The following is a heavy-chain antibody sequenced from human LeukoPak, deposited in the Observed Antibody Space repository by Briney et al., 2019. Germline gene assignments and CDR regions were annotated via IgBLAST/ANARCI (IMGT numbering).Heavy chain of an antibody. J-gene: IGHJ4*02. V-gene: IGHV3-64*01. CDR1: GFTFSSYA. CDR2: ISTNGGST. Sequence: GGSLRLSXAASGFTFSSYAMHWVRQAPGKGLEYVSGISTNGGSTNYANSVKGRFTISRDNSKNTLYLQMGSLRAEDMAVYYCARDHGSGSYSDYWGQGTLVTVSS. CDR3: ARDHGSGSYSDY. D-gene: IGHD1-26*01.